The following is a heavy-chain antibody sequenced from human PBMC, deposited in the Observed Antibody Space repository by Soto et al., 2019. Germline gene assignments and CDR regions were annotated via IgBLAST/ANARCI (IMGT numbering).Heavy chain of an antibody. CDR3: ARVIVGATWFDY. J-gene: IGHJ4*02. D-gene: IGHD1-26*01. CDR1: GGTFSSYA. CDR2: IIPIFGTA. Sequence: QVQLVQSGAEVKKPGSSVKVSCKASGGTFSSYAISWVRQAPGQGLEWMGGIIPIFGTANYAQKLQGRVTMTTDTSTSTAYMELRSLRSDDTAVYYCARVIVGATWFDYWGQGTLVTVSS. V-gene: IGHV1-69*06.